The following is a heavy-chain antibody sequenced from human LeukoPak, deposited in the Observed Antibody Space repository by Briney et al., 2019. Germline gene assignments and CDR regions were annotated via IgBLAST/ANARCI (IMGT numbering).Heavy chain of an antibody. CDR1: GFTFSNYA. V-gene: IGHV3-23*01. CDR3: ARDPLVVVAATGSYDI. Sequence: PGGSLRLSCAASGFTFSNYAMSWVRQAPGKGLEWVSTISSSGGSTYYADSVKGRFTISRDNSKNTLYLQMNSLRAEDTAVYYCARDPLVVVAATGSYDIWGQGTMVTVSS. D-gene: IGHD2-15*01. J-gene: IGHJ3*02. CDR2: ISSSGGST.